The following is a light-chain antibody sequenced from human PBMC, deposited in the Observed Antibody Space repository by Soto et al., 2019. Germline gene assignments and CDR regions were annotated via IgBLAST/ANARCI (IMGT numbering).Light chain of an antibody. CDR1: QGIGDT. Sequence: EVVMTQSPATLSVSPGEGATLSCRASQGIGDTLAWYQHKPGQTPRLLIYDTSTRATGVPARFSGSRSGTEFTLTISRLEPEDFAVYYCQHFADSRWTFGQGTKLDIK. J-gene: IGKJ1*01. CDR2: DTS. CDR3: QHFADSRWT. V-gene: IGKV3-15*01.